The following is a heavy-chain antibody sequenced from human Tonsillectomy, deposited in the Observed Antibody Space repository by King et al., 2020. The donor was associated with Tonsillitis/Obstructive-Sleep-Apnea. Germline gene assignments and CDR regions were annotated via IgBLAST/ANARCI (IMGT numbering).Heavy chain of an antibody. CDR2: IRSKANSYAT. CDR1: GFTFSGSA. Sequence: VQLVESGGGLVQPGGSLTLSCAASGFTFSGSAMHWVRQASGKGLEWVGRIRSKANSYATAYAASVKGRFTISRDDSKNTAYLQMNSLKTEDTAVYYCTRLRRDYSNARFDYWGQGTLVTVSS. D-gene: IGHD4-11*01. J-gene: IGHJ4*02. V-gene: IGHV3-73*02. CDR3: TRLRRDYSNARFDY.